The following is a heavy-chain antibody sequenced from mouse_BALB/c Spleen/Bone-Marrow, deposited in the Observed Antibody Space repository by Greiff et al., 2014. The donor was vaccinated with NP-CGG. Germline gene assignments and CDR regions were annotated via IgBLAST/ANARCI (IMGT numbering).Heavy chain of an antibody. Sequence: DVHLVESGAELVKPGASVKLSCTASGFNIKDTYIHWVKQRPEQGLEWIGRIDPANGNAKYDPKFQGKATITADTSSNTAYLQLSSLTSEDTAVYYCARYRLGTYFDFWGQGTTLTVSS. D-gene: IGHD2-14*01. CDR1: GFNIKDTY. CDR2: IDPANGNA. V-gene: IGHV14-3*02. J-gene: IGHJ2*01. CDR3: ARYRLGTYFDF.